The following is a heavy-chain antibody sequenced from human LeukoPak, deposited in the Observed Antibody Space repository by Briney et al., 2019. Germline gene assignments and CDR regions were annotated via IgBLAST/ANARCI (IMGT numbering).Heavy chain of an antibody. V-gene: IGHV3-74*01. J-gene: IGHJ4*02. D-gene: IGHD4-17*01. CDR3: VNHDYGDSYVG. Sequence: PGGYLRLSCEASGITFNIYWMHWVRRAPGKGLVWVSRITPDGTKTDYADSVKGRFTISRDNAKNTLYLQMNSLRAEDAAVYFCVNHDYGDSYVGGGQGTLVTVSS. CDR1: GITFNIYW. CDR2: ITPDGTKT.